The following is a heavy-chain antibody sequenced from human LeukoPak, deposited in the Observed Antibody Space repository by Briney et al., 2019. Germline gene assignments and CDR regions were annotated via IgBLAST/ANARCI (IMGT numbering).Heavy chain of an antibody. J-gene: IGHJ3*02. Sequence: SETLSLTCTVSGYSISSGYYWGWIRQPPGKGLEWIGSIYHSGSTYYNPSLKSRVTISVDTSKNQFSLKLSSVTAADTAVYYCARVEMATITEKDSAFDIWGQGTMVTVSS. V-gene: IGHV4-38-2*02. CDR3: ARVEMATITEKDSAFDI. CDR1: GYSISSGYY. CDR2: IYHSGST. D-gene: IGHD5-24*01.